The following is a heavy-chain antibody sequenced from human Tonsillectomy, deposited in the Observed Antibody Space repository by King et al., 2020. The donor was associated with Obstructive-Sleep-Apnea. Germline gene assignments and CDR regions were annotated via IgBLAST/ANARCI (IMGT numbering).Heavy chain of an antibody. CDR2: INHSVST. Sequence: VQLQQWGAGLLKPSETLSLTCSVYGGSFIDYYWSCIRKPPGKVLEWIGEINHSVSTNYNPSLKSRVTISVDTSKNQLSLKLTSVTAADTAVYYCARGSSSWYPDYFDYWGQGTLVTVSS. CDR1: GGSFIDYY. CDR3: ARGSSSWYPDYFDY. V-gene: IGHV4-34*01. D-gene: IGHD6-13*01. J-gene: IGHJ4*02.